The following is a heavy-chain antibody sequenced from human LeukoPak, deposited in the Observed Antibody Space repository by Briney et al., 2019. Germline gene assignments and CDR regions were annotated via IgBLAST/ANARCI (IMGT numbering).Heavy chain of an antibody. CDR3: ARMYYYDSGGYYPNWFDP. V-gene: IGHV1-18*01. D-gene: IGHD3-22*01. CDR1: GYTFTSYG. Sequence: ASVKVSCKASGYTFTSYGISWVRQAPGQGLEWMGWISAYNGNTNYAQKLQGRVTMTTDTSTSTAYMELRSLRSDDTAVYYCARMYYYDSGGYYPNWFDPWGQGTLVTVSS. CDR2: ISAYNGNT. J-gene: IGHJ5*02.